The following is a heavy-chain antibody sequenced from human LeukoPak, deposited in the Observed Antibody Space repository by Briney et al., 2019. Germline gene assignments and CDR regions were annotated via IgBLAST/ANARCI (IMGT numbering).Heavy chain of an antibody. D-gene: IGHD5-12*01. J-gene: IGHJ4*02. Sequence: SETLSLTCTVSGGSINRSSYYWSWIRQSPGKGLEWIGHIYYSGSIKYNPSLKSRVTISLDTSKNQFSLKLTSVIAADTAVYYCARGPYSGYTLRPLDYWGQGTLVTVSS. V-gene: IGHV4-61*01. CDR3: ARGPYSGYTLRPLDY. CDR1: GGSINRSSYY. CDR2: IYYSGSI.